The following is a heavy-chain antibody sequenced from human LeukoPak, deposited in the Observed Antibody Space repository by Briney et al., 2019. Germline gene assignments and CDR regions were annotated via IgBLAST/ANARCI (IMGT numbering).Heavy chain of an antibody. J-gene: IGHJ3*02. CDR1: GGSISHYY. CDR3: ASLTTADAFDI. CDR2: IYTSGST. D-gene: IGHD3-22*01. Sequence: SETLSLTCTVSGGSISHYYWRWIRQPAGKGLEWIGRIYTSGSTNYNPSLKSRVTMSVDTSKNQFSLKLSSVTAADTAVYYCASLTTADAFDIWGQGTMVAVSS. V-gene: IGHV4-4*07.